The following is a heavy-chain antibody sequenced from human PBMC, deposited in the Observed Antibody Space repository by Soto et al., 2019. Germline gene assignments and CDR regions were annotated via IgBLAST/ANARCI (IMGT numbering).Heavy chain of an antibody. CDR3: AGGSDILTGYSSYFDY. Sequence: QVQLQESGPGLVRPSQTLSLTCSVSGGSISSGDYYWSWIRQPPGKGLEWIGYIYYTGSTYYNPSLKSRGTISIDTSKNQFSLKLSSVTAADTAVYYCAGGSDILTGYSSYFDYWGQGTLVTVSS. V-gene: IGHV4-30-4*01. CDR1: GGSISSGDYY. CDR2: IYYTGST. D-gene: IGHD3-9*01. J-gene: IGHJ4*02.